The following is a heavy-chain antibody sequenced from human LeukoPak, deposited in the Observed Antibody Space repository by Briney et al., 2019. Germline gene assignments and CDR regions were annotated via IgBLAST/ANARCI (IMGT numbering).Heavy chain of an antibody. V-gene: IGHV3-48*04. D-gene: IGHD2-2*01. Sequence: GGSLRLSCAASGFTFSSDAMSWVRQAPGKGLEWVSYISSNGSIINYADSVKGRFTISRDNAKSSLYLQMNSLRVEDTAVYYCASTRMFDHWGQGTLVTVSS. CDR1: GFTFSSDA. J-gene: IGHJ4*02. CDR2: ISSNGSII. CDR3: ASTRMFDH.